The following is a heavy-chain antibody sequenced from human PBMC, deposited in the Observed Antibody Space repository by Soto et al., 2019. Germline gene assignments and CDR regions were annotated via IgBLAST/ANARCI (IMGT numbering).Heavy chain of an antibody. CDR1: GYTFTRYG. V-gene: IGHV1-18*01. CDR2: INTYNGNT. J-gene: IGHJ6*02. Sequence: QVQLVQSGAEVKNPGASVKVSCKASGYTFTRYGIGWARQAPGQGLEWMGWINTYNGNTNYAQNVQGRVTLTTDTSTSTPYVGLRSLRSNDTAIYYCAMVDVYVTPTPQDVWGQGTTVIVSS. D-gene: IGHD3-16*01. CDR3: AMVDVYVTPTPQDV.